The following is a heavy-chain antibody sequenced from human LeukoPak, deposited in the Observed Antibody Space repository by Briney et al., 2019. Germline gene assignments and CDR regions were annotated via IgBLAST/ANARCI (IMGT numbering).Heavy chain of an antibody. V-gene: IGHV4-4*07. J-gene: IGHJ6*02. CDR1: GGSISNYY. CDR2: IYTSVST. Sequence: PSETLSLTCTVSGGSISNYYWCWIRQPAGKGLEMIGHIYTSVSTKYNPSLKSRVTMSVDTSKNQSSLKMSSVTAADTAVYYCARGIYYYGMDVWGQGTTVTASS. CDR3: ARGIYYYGMDV.